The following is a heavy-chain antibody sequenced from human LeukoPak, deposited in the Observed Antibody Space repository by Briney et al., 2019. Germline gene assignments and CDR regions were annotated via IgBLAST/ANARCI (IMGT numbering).Heavy chain of an antibody. CDR2: ISGDGSNE. CDR3: ARDLGGLVGARGYYHYYAMDV. Sequence: GASLRPSWAAAGFSFSRYAMRLARLAPSNGQGWVAFISGDGSNEYYEDTVKGRFTISRDNSKNTVYLQMNSLRLEDTAVYYCARDLGGLVGARGYYHYYAMDVWGHGTTVTVSS. J-gene: IGHJ6*02. D-gene: IGHD1-26*01. CDR1: GFSFSRYA. V-gene: IGHV3-30-3*01.